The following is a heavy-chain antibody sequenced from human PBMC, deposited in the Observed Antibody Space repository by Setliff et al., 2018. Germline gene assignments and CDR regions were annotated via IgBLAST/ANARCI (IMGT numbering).Heavy chain of an antibody. D-gene: IGHD6-6*01. CDR2: INTNTGNP. CDR1: GYTFTSYA. J-gene: IGHJ3*02. CDR3: TSSSSPRGGAFDI. Sequence: ASVKVSCKASGYTFTSYAMNWVRQAPGQGLEWMGWINTNTGNPTYAQGFSGRFVFSLDTSVSTAYLQISSLKAEDTAVYYCTSSSSPRGGAFDIWGQGTMVTVS. V-gene: IGHV7-4-1*02.